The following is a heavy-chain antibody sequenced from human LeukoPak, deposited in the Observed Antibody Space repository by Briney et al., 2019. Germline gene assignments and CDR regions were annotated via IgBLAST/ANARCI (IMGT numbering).Heavy chain of an antibody. CDR2: ISYDGSNK. D-gene: IGHD6-19*01. CDR1: GFTFSSYA. CDR3: ARTVIAVAAKDAFDI. V-gene: IGHV3-30-3*01. J-gene: IGHJ3*02. Sequence: GESLRLSCAASGFTFSSYAMHWVRQAPGKGLEWVSVISYDGSNKYYADSVKGRFTISRDNSKNTLYLQMNSLRAEDTAVYYCARTVIAVAAKDAFDIWGQGTMVTVSS.